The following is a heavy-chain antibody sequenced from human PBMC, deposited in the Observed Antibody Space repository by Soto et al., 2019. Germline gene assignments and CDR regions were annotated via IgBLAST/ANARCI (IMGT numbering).Heavy chain of an antibody. J-gene: IGHJ5*02. Sequence: EVQLVESGGGLVQPGGSLRLSCAASGFTSSSYSMNWVRQAPGKGLEWVSYIGGSSSTIYYADSVKGRFTISRDNAKNSLYLQMNSLRAEDTAVYYCAREGLSSNWLNWFDPWGQGTLVTVSS. V-gene: IGHV3-48*01. CDR3: AREGLSSNWLNWFDP. CDR2: IGGSSSTI. D-gene: IGHD6-13*01. CDR1: GFTSSSYS.